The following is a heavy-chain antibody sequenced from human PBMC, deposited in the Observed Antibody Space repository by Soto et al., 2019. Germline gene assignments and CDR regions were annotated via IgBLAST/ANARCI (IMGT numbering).Heavy chain of an antibody. CDR1: GYTFTSYG. D-gene: IGHD3-3*01. J-gene: IGHJ6*02. V-gene: IGHV1-18*01. CDR2: ISAYNGNT. CDR3: ARDKVLRFLDQHLAPDYYGMDV. Sequence: GASVKVSCKASGYTFTSYGISWVRQAPGQGLEWMGWISAYNGNTNYAQKLQGRVTMTTDTSTSTAYMELRSLRSDDTAVYYCARDKVLRFLDQHLAPDYYGMDVWGQGTTVTVSS.